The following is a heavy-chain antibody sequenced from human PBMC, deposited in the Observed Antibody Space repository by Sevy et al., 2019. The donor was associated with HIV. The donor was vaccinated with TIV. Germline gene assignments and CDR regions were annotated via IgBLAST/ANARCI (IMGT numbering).Heavy chain of an antibody. CDR2: ISDNGGGT. Sequence: GGSLRLSCAASGFTFSSYAMTWDRQAPGKGLEWVSSISDNGGGTYYADSVKGRFTISRDNSKNTLDLQMSSLRAEDTALYYCAKDSGGSGYDRLDYWGQGTLVTVSS. CDR3: AKDSGGSGYDRLDY. V-gene: IGHV3-23*01. J-gene: IGHJ4*02. CDR1: GFTFSSYA. D-gene: IGHD2-15*01.